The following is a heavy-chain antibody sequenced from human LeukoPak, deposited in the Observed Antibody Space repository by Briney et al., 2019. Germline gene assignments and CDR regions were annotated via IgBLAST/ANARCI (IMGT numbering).Heavy chain of an antibody. CDR3: ARASGYSLLWFGESDAFDI. J-gene: IGHJ3*02. V-gene: IGHV1-2*02. Sequence: ASVKVSCKASGYTFTGYYMHWVRQAPGQGLEWMGWINPNSGGTNYAQKFQGRVTMTRDTSISTAYMELSRLRSDDTAVYYCARASGYSLLWFGESDAFDIWGQGTMVTVSS. CDR2: INPNSGGT. CDR1: GYTFTGYY. D-gene: IGHD3-10*01.